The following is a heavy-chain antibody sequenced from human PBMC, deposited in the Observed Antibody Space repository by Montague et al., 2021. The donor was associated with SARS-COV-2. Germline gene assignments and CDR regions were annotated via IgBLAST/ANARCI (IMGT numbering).Heavy chain of an antibody. CDR1: GGSISSYC. D-gene: IGHD2-15*01. V-gene: IGHV4-59*01. Sequence: SETLSLTCTVSGGSISSYCWSWIRQPPGKGLEWIGYIYYSGSTNYNPSLKSRVTISVDTSKNQFSLKLSSVTAADTAVYYCARGDVVVVAANDYYYGMDVWGQGTTVTVSS. CDR3: ARGDVVVVAANDYYYGMDV. CDR2: IYYSGST. J-gene: IGHJ6*02.